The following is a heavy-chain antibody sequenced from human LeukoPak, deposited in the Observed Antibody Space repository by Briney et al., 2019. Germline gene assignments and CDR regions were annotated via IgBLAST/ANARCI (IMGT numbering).Heavy chain of an antibody. CDR2: FDPEDGET. CDR1: GYTLTELS. J-gene: IGHJ4*02. V-gene: IGHV1-24*01. CDR3: ATGIVVVIQAVSFDY. Sequence: GASVKVSCKVSGYTLTELSMHWVRQAPGKGLEWMGGFDPEDGETIYAQKFQGRVTMTEDTSTDTAYMELSSLRSEDTAVYYCATGIVVVIQAVSFDYWGQGTLVTVSS. D-gene: IGHD3-22*01.